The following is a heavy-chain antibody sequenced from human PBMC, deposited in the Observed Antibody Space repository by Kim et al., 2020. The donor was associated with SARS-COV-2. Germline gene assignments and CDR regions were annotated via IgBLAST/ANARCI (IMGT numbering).Heavy chain of an antibody. V-gene: IGHV3-53*01. CDR3: ARVSWIQLGRGMDV. J-gene: IGHJ6*02. Sequence: GGSLRLSCVASGFTVSSNYMTWVRQAPGKGLEWVSVIYSGGSTYYADSAKGRFTISRDNSKKTLYLQMNSLRVEDTAVYYCARVSWIQLGRGMDVWGQGTTVTVSS. D-gene: IGHD5-18*01. CDR1: GFTVSSNY. CDR2: IYSGGST.